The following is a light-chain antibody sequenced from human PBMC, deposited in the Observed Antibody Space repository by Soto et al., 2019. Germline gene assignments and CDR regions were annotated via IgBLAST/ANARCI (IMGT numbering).Light chain of an antibody. CDR2: GAS. V-gene: IGKV3-20*01. CDR1: QSVSSSY. Sequence: EIVLTPSPGTLSLSPGERATLSCRASQSVSSSYLAWYQQKPGQAPRLLIYGASSRATGIPDRFSGSGSGTDFTLTISRLEPEDFAMYYCQQYGRSPLVTFGQGTRLEIK. J-gene: IGKJ5*01. CDR3: QQYGRSPLVT.